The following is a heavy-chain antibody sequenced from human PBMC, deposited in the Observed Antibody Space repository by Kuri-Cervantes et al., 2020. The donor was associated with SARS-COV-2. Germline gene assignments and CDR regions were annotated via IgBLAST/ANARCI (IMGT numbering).Heavy chain of an antibody. J-gene: IGHJ4*02. D-gene: IGHD2-15*01. V-gene: IGHV1-18*01. Sequence: ASVKVSCKSSGYTFTSYGISWVRQAPGQGLEWMGWISAYNGNTNYAQKLQGRVTMTTDTSTSTAYMELRSLRSDDTAVYYCARDLLGDGYCSGGSCPSYFDYWGQGTLVTVSS. CDR1: GYTFTSYG. CDR3: ARDLLGDGYCSGGSCPSYFDY. CDR2: ISAYNGNT.